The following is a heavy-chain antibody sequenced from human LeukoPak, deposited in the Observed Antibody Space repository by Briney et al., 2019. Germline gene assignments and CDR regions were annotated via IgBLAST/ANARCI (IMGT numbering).Heavy chain of an antibody. Sequence: VASVKVSCKTSGYSFTDYYMHWVRQAPGQGLEWTGWINPNSGGTSSAQKFQGRVTMTRDTSISTVYMEVSWLTSDDTAIYYCARADRLHGGPYLIGPWGQGTLVTVSS. CDR3: ARADRLHGGPYLIGP. CDR2: INPNSGGT. CDR1: GYSFTDYY. V-gene: IGHV1-2*02. D-gene: IGHD2-21*01. J-gene: IGHJ5*02.